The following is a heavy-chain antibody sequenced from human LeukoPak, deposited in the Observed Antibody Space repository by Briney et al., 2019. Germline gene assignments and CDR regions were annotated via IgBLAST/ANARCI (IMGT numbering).Heavy chain of an antibody. CDR3: ASGYQLPTGYDAFDI. D-gene: IGHD2-2*01. CDR2: IYPGDSDT. CDR1: GYSFTSYW. V-gene: IGHV5-51*01. Sequence: GESLKISCKGSGYSFTSYWIGWVRQMPGKGLEWMGIIYPGDSDTRYSPSFQGQVTISADKSISTAYLQWSSLKASDTAMYYCASGYQLPTGYDAFDIWGQGTMVTVSS. J-gene: IGHJ3*02.